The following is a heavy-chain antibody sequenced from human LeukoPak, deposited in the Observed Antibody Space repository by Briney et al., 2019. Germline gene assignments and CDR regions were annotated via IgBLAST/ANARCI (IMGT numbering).Heavy chain of an antibody. CDR2: IIPIFGTA. CDR3: ARDTRHRYCSSSSCFRGWLDP. D-gene: IGHD2-2*01. Sequence: SVKVSCKASGYTFTSYGISWVRQAPGQGLEWMGGIIPIFGTANYAQKFQGRVTITADESTSTAYMELSSLRSEDTAVYYCARDTRHRYCSSSSCFRGWLDPWGQGTPVTVSS. V-gene: IGHV1-69*13. CDR1: GYTFTSYG. J-gene: IGHJ5*02.